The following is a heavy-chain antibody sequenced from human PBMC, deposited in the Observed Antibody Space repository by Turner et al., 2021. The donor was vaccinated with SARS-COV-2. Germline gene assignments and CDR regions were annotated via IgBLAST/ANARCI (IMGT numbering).Heavy chain of an antibody. CDR1: GDSINSGGYY. J-gene: IGHJ6*03. Sequence: QVLLPESGPGLVNPSETLSLTCTVSGDSINSGGYYSSWIRLPAGKVLEWIGRIYSSGGANYNPSLESRVTISLDTSKNQFSRRLTSVTAADTAVDYCARDLVGRSPIGLYYFMDVWGKGTTVTVSS. V-gene: IGHV4-61*02. CDR3: ARDLVGRSPIGLYYFMDV. D-gene: IGHD3-9*01. CDR2: IYSSGGA.